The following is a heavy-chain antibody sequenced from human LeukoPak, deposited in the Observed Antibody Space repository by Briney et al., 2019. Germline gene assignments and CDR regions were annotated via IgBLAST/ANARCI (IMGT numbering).Heavy chain of an antibody. CDR3: ARLPGIAVADPGW. CDR1: GDSISSGDYY. J-gene: IGHJ4*02. V-gene: IGHV4-61*02. Sequence: SETLSLTCTVSGDSISSGDYYWSWIRQPAGKGLEWIGRISSSGSTNYNTSLKSRVSISVDTSKNQFSLKLSSVTAADTAVYYCARLPGIAVADPGWWGQGTLVTVSS. CDR2: ISSSGST. D-gene: IGHD6-19*01.